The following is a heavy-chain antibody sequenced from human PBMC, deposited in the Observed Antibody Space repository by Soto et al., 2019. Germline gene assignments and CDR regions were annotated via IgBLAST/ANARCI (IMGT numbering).Heavy chain of an antibody. D-gene: IGHD1-26*01. Sequence: GSQRLSCAISGFSFSSNYRSWVRQAPGKGLEWVSVHYSGGSTYYADSVQGRFTISRDKSNNTLYLQMRRVRAEDTAVYFCARHRHPRGTVGATSPLDPWGQGTQVTVSS. CDR2: HYSGGST. CDR3: ARHRHPRGTVGATSPLDP. V-gene: IGHV3-53*01. J-gene: IGHJ5*02. CDR1: GFSFSSNY.